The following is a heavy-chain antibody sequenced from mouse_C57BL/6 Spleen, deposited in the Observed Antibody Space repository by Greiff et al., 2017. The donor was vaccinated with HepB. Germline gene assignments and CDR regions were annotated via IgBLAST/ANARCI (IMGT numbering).Heavy chain of an antibody. V-gene: IGHV5-9*01. J-gene: IGHJ1*03. D-gene: IGHD1-1*01. CDR1: GFTFSSYT. Sequence: DVKLVESGGGLVKPGGSLKLSCAASGFTFSSYTMSWVRQTPEKRLEWVATISGGGGNTYYPDSVKGRFTISRDNAKNTLYLQMSSLRSEDTALYYCARRGSSPYWYFDVWGTGTTVTVSS. CDR2: ISGGGGNT. CDR3: ARRGSSPYWYFDV.